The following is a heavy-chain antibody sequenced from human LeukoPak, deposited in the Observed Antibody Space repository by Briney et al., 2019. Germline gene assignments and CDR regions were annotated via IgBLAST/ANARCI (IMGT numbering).Heavy chain of an antibody. CDR2: INPQSGGT. D-gene: IGHD6-13*01. V-gene: IGHV1-2*02. CDR3: AREAAAAGENYFDY. CDR1: GYTFTGYY. Sequence: ASVKVSCKASGYTFTGYYMHWVRQAPGQGLEWMGWINPQSGGTNYAQKFQGRVTMTRDTSISTAYMELSRLRSDDTAVYYCAREAAAAGENYFDYWGQGTLVTVSS. J-gene: IGHJ4*02.